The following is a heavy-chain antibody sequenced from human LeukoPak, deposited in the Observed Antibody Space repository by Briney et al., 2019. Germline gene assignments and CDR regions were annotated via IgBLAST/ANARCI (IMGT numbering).Heavy chain of an antibody. J-gene: IGHJ6*02. Sequence: ASVKVSCKVSGYTLTELSMHWVRQAPGEGLEWMGGFDPEDGETIYAQKFQGRVTMTEDTSTDTAYMELSSLRSEDTAVYYCATVRSSGWFPSPNYYYYGMDVWGQGTTVTVSS. V-gene: IGHV1-24*01. CDR2: FDPEDGET. D-gene: IGHD6-19*01. CDR1: GYTLTELS. CDR3: ATVRSSGWFPSPNYYYYGMDV.